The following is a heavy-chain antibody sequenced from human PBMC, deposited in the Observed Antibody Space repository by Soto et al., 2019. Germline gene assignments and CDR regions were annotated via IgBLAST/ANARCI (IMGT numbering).Heavy chain of an antibody. Sequence: QVQLQESGPGLVKPSQTLSLTCTVSGGSISSGGYYWSWIRQHPGKGLEWIGYIYYSGSTYYNPSLNSRVTLSVDTSKNQFSLKLSSVTAADTAVYYCARVRYSYLLGMGGAFDYWGQGTLVTVSS. D-gene: IGHD2-15*01. CDR1: GGSISSGGYY. CDR3: ARVRYSYLLGMGGAFDY. CDR2: IYYSGST. V-gene: IGHV4-31*03. J-gene: IGHJ4*02.